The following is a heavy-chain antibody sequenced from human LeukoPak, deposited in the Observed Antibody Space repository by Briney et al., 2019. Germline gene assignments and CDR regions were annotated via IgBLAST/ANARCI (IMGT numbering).Heavy chain of an antibody. CDR2: INHSGST. CDR1: GGSFSGYY. D-gene: IGHD6-13*01. V-gene: IGHV4-34*01. CDR3: ARIPSDSSSWPFDY. Sequence: SETLSLTCAVYGGSFSGYYWSWIRRPPGKGLEWIGEINHSGSTNYNPSLKSRVTISVDTSKNQFSLKLSSVTAADTAVYYCARIPSDSSSWPFDYWGQGTLVTVSS. J-gene: IGHJ4*02.